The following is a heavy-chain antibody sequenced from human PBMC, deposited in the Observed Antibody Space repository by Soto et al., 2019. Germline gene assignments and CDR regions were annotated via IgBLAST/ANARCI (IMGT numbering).Heavy chain of an antibody. Sequence: GGSLRLSCAASGFTFSSYWMHWVRQAPGKGLVWVSRINSDGSSTSYADSVKGRFAISRDNAKNTLYLQMNSLRAEDTAVYYCARVAVVPAAIGHWYFDLWGRGTLVTSPQ. CDR2: INSDGSST. V-gene: IGHV3-74*01. D-gene: IGHD2-2*01. CDR3: ARVAVVPAAIGHWYFDL. CDR1: GFTFSSYW. J-gene: IGHJ2*01.